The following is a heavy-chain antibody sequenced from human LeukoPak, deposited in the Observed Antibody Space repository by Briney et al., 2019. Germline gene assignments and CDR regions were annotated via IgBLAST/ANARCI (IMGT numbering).Heavy chain of an antibody. Sequence: GSLRLSCAASGFTFSSYGMSWVRQAPGKGLEWVSAISGSGGSTYYADSVKGRFTISRDNSKNTLYLQMNSLRAEDTAVYYCAKDPEYSSGETDYWGQGTLVTVSS. CDR1: GFTFSSYG. J-gene: IGHJ4*02. CDR3: AKDPEYSSGETDY. V-gene: IGHV3-23*01. CDR2: ISGSGGST. D-gene: IGHD6-19*01.